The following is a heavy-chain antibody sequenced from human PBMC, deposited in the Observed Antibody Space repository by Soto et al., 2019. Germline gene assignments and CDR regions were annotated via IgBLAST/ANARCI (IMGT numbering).Heavy chain of an antibody. CDR3: ATMGTPATGLYFFDY. V-gene: IGHV4-30-4*01. CDR1: GGSISSGNYY. CDR2: ISYSGST. J-gene: IGHJ4*02. D-gene: IGHD2-15*01. Sequence: SETLSLTCTVSGGSISSGNYYWSWIRQPPGKGLEWIGFISYSGSTYYNLSLKSRITISVDTSKSQFSLNLSFVTAADTAVYYCATMGTPATGLYFFDYWGQGSLVTVSS.